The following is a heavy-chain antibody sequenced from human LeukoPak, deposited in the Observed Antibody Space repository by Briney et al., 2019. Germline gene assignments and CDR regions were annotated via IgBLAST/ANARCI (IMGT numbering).Heavy chain of an antibody. CDR3: ARDSGGWYWDY. V-gene: IGHV4-61*01. D-gene: IGHD6-19*01. CDR2: IYNSVRT. CDR1: GGSVSSGSYY. J-gene: IGHJ4*02. Sequence: SETLSLTCIVSGGSVSSGSYYWSWIRQPPGKGLEWIGYIYNSVRTNYNPSLKSRVTISVDTSKNQFSLKLSSVTAADTAVYYCARDSGGWYWDYWGQGTLVTVSS.